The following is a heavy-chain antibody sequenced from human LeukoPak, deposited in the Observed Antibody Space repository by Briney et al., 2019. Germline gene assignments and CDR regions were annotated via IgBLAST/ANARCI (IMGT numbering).Heavy chain of an antibody. D-gene: IGHD1-26*01. J-gene: IGHJ4*02. CDR3: AKASRSGLGELLDY. CDR1: GFTSSSYA. CDR2: ISGSGGST. V-gene: IGHV3-23*01. Sequence: PGGSLRLSCAASGFTSSSYAMSWVRQAPGKGLEWVSAISGSGGSTYYADSVKGRFTISRDNSKNTLYLQMNSLRAEDTAVYYCAKASRSGLGELLDYWGQGTLVTVSS.